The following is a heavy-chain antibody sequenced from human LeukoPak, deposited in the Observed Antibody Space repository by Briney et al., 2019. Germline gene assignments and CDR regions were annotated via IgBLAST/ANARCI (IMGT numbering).Heavy chain of an antibody. CDR2: INSYGSST. CDR1: GSTFSSYW. CDR3: ARVAAWDSSGYLFDY. D-gene: IGHD3-22*01. Sequence: GGSLRLSCAASGSTFSSYWMHWVRQAPGKGLVWVPRINSYGSSTSYADSVKGRFTISRENAKNTVYLQMNSLRAEDMAVYYCARVAAWDSSGYLFDYWGQGTLVTVSS. J-gene: IGHJ4*02. V-gene: IGHV3-74*01.